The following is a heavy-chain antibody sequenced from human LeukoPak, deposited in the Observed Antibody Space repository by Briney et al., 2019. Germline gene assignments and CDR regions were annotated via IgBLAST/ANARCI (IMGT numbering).Heavy chain of an antibody. Sequence: SETLSLTCTVSGGSISSYYWSWIRQPPGKGLEWIGYIYYSGSTNYNPSLKSRVTISVDTSKNQFSLKLSSVTAADTAVYYCASGGADMVRGVITIMDYWGQGTLVTVSS. J-gene: IGHJ4*02. D-gene: IGHD3-10*01. CDR1: GGSISSYY. CDR3: ASGGADMVRGVITIMDY. CDR2: IYYSGST. V-gene: IGHV4-59*12.